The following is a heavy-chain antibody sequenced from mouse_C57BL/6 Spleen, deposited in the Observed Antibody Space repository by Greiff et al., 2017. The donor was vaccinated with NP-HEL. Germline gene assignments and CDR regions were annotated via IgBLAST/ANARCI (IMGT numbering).Heavy chain of an antibody. V-gene: IGHV1-82*01. Sequence: QVQLQQSGPELVKPGASVKISCKASGYAFSSSWMNWVKQRPGRGLEWIGRIYPGGGDTNYNGKFKGKATLTADKSSSTAYMQLSSLTSEDSAVYFCARSDYYGSTLDYWGQGTTLTVSS. CDR2: IYPGGGDT. CDR3: ARSDYYGSTLDY. J-gene: IGHJ2*01. CDR1: GYAFSSSW. D-gene: IGHD1-1*01.